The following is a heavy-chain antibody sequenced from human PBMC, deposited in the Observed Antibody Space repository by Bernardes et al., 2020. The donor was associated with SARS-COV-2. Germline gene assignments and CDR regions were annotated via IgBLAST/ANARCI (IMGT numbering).Heavy chain of an antibody. J-gene: IGHJ4*02. CDR3: TRQSASGFDS. CDR2: IFPLYSDV. Sequence: GASLKSTGQAAGYFFTRNWIGWARPVPGRGLEWIGIIFPLYSDVKYSPSFQGQVTISADESISTTYLQWSSLRASDSAIYFCTRQSASGFDSWGQGTLITVSS. D-gene: IGHD3-10*01. CDR1: GYFFTRNW. V-gene: IGHV5-51*01.